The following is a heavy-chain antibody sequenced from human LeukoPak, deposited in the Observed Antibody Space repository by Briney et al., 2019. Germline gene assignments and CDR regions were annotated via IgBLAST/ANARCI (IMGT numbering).Heavy chain of an antibody. CDR2: INHSGST. V-gene: IGHV4-34*01. CDR1: GGSFSGYY. Sequence: PSETLSLTCAVYGGSFSGYYWSWIRQPPGKGLEWIGEINHSGSTNYNPSLKSRVTISVDTSKNQFSLKLSSVNAADTAVYYCARVRPTRSRYCYGNNWFDPWGQGTLVTVSS. J-gene: IGHJ5*02. CDR3: ARVRPTRSRYCYGNNWFDP. D-gene: IGHD5-18*01.